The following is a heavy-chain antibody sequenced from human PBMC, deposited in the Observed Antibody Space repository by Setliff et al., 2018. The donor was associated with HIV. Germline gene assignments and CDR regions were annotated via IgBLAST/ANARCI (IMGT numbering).Heavy chain of an antibody. V-gene: IGHV3-23*01. CDR2: ISGSGSST. Sequence: GGSLRLSCAASGFTFSSYAMNWVRQAPGKGLEWVSTISGSGSSTYYADSVKGRFTISRDSSKNTLYLQMNSLRAEDTAVYYCARDQLAMVRRNGMDVWGQGTTVTVSS. D-gene: IGHD3-10*01. CDR3: ARDQLAMVRRNGMDV. CDR1: GFTFSSYA. J-gene: IGHJ6*02.